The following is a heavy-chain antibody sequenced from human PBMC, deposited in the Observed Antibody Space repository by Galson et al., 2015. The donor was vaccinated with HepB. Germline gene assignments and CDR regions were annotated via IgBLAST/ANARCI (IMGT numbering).Heavy chain of an antibody. V-gene: IGHV3-23*01. J-gene: IGHJ6*04. CDR2: ITGSGSST. D-gene: IGHD1-7*01. Sequence: SLRLSCAASGFIVRTSYMSWVRQAPGKGLEWVSVITGSGSSTHYADSVEGRFTVPRDNSTNTLWLQMSSLRADDTAMYYCVKISSPTTMDVWGKGTTVTVSA. CDR3: VKISSPTTMDV. CDR1: GFIVRTSY.